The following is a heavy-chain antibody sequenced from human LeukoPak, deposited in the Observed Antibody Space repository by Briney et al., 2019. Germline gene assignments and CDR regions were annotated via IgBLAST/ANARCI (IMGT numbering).Heavy chain of an antibody. Sequence: SQTLSLTCAVSGGSISSGGYSWSWIRQPPGKGLEWIGYIYHSGSTYYNPSLKSRVTISVDRSKNQFSLKLSSVTAADTAVYYCARKTYYFGSGSPPDYWGQGTLVTVSS. J-gene: IGHJ4*02. CDR3: ARKTYYFGSGSPPDY. CDR2: IYHSGST. CDR1: GGSISSGGYS. V-gene: IGHV4-30-2*01. D-gene: IGHD3-10*01.